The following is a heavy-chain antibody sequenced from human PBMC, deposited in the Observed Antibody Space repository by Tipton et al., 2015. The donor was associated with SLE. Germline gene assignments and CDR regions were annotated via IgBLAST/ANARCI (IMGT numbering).Heavy chain of an antibody. D-gene: IGHD3-22*01. CDR2: IWYDGSNK. CDR1: GFSFSSYG. V-gene: IGHV3-33*06. Sequence: SLRLSCAASGFSFSSYGMHWVRQAPGKGLEWVAVIWYDGSNKFYADSVKGRFTISRDNSKNTLYLQMNSLRAEDTAVYYCAKDLEGYYYDSSGIDYWGQGTLVTVSS. CDR3: AKDLEGYYYDSSGIDY. J-gene: IGHJ4*02.